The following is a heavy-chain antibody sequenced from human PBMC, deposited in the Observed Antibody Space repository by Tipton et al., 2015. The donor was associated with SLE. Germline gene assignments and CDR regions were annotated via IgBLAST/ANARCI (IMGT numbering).Heavy chain of an antibody. CDR2: IYYSGST. CDR3: ARDRDDSSGYYYAY. J-gene: IGHJ4*02. D-gene: IGHD3-22*01. V-gene: IGHV4-39*07. CDR1: GGSISSYY. Sequence: TLSLTCTVSGGSISSYYWGWIRQPPGKGLEWIGSIYYSGSTYYNPSLKSRVTISVDTSKNQFSLKLSSVTAADTAVYYCARDRDDSSGYYYAYWGQGTLVTVSS.